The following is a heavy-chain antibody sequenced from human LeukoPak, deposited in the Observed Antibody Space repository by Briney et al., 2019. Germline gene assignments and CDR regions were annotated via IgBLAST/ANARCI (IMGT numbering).Heavy chain of an antibody. CDR3: ARGIAARRSGYYFDY. D-gene: IGHD6-6*01. V-gene: IGHV4-59*01. CDR1: GGSISSYY. Sequence: SETLSLTCTVSGGSISSYYWSWIRQPPGKGLEWIGCIYYSGSTNYNPSLKSRVTISVDTSKNQFSLKLSSVTAADPAVYYCARGIAARRSGYYFDYWGQGTLVTVSS. CDR2: IYYSGST. J-gene: IGHJ4*02.